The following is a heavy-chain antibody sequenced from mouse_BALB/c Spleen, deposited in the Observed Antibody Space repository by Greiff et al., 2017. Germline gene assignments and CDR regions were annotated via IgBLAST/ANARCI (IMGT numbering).Heavy chain of an antibody. J-gene: IGHJ3*01. CDR3: ARGPYYGNSAWFAY. Sequence: VKLQESAAELARPGASVKMSCKASGYTFTSYTMHWVKQRPGQGLEWIGYINPSSGYTEYNQKFKDKTTLTADKSSSTAYMQLSSLTSEDSAVYYCARGPYYGNSAWFAYWGQGTLVTVSA. V-gene: IGHV1-4*02. CDR2: INPSSGYT. CDR1: GYTFTSYT. D-gene: IGHD2-10*01.